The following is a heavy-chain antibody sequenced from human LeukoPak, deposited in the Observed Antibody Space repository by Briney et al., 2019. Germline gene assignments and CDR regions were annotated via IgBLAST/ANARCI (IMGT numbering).Heavy chain of an antibody. CDR3: ARVCVGGSTGCLDY. J-gene: IGHJ4*02. CDR1: GGSISSSDFN. Sequence: SETLSLTCTVSGGSISSSDFNWGWIRQPPGKGLEWIGVISYSGSTYYNPSLKSRVTMSVDTSKNKFSLNLSSVTAADTAMYYCARVCVGGSTGCLDYWGQGTLVTVSP. V-gene: IGHV4-39*07. CDR2: ISYSGST. D-gene: IGHD2-2*01.